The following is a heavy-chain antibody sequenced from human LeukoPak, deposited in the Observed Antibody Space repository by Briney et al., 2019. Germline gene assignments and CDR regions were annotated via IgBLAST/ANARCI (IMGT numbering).Heavy chain of an antibody. CDR3: TTAFYIDGDPGY. J-gene: IGHJ4*02. CDR1: GHTLIELP. D-gene: IGHD4-17*01. Sequence: ASVKVSCKVSGHTLIELPIHWVRQAPGKGFEWMGGFDPEDGDTIYAQRFQGRVTMTEDTSIETAYMEMSSQRFDDTAVYYCTTAFYIDGDPGYWGQGTLVTVSS. V-gene: IGHV1-24*01. CDR2: FDPEDGDT.